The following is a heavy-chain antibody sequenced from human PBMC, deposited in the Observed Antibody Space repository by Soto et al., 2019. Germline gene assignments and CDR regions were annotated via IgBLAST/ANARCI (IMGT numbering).Heavy chain of an antibody. D-gene: IGHD3-16*01. Sequence: PGESLKISCKGSGYSFTSYWISWVRQMPGKGLEWMGRIDPSDSYTNYSPSFQGHVTISADKSISTAYLQWSSLKASDTAMYYCAGSTYATAYYYFYGMDVWGQGNTVPAS. V-gene: IGHV5-10-1*01. CDR1: GYSFTSYW. CDR2: IDPSDSYT. J-gene: IGHJ6*02. CDR3: AGSTYATAYYYFYGMDV.